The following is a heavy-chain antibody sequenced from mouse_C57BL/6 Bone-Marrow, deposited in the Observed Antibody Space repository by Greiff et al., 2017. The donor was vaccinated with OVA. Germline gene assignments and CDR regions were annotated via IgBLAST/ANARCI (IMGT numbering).Heavy chain of an antibody. D-gene: IGHD1-1*01. V-gene: IGHV5-9*01. J-gene: IGHJ2*01. CDR3: ARHLTALTTVVATDY. CDR1: GFTFSSYT. Sequence: EVQLQESGGGLVKPGGSLKLSCAASGFTFSSYTMSWVRQTPEKRLEWVATISGGGGNTYYPDSVKGRFTISRDNAKNTLYLQMSSLRSEDTALYYCARHLTALTTVVATDYWGQGTTLTVSS. CDR2: ISGGGGNT.